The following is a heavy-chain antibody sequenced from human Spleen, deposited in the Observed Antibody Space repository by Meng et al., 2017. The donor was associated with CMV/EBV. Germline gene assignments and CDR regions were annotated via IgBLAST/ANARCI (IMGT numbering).Heavy chain of an antibody. Sequence: FIDYYMHWGRQAPGQGLEWMGWINPNGGGTNCAQKFQGRVTMTRDTSINTAYMELSRLRSDDTAVYLCARSVGHSGSYYVYNWFDSWGQGTLVTVSS. D-gene: IGHD1-26*01. V-gene: IGHV1-2*02. CDR3: ARSVGHSGSYYVYNWFDS. CDR1: FIDYY. J-gene: IGHJ5*01. CDR2: INPNGGGT.